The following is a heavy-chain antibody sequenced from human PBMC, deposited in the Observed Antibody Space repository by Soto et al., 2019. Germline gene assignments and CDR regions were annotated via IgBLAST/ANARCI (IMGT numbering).Heavy chain of an antibody. Sequence: GGSLRLSCAASGFTVSSNYMSWVRQAPGKGLEWVSVICSGGSTYYADSVKGRFTISRDNSKNTLYLQMNSLRAEDTAVYYCARDSRDCSSTSCFTDAFDIWGQGTMVTVSS. CDR2: ICSGGST. D-gene: IGHD2-2*02. J-gene: IGHJ3*02. V-gene: IGHV3-53*01. CDR3: ARDSRDCSSTSCFTDAFDI. CDR1: GFTVSSNY.